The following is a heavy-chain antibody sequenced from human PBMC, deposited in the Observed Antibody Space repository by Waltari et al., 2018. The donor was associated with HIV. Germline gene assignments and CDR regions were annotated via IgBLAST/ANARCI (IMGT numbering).Heavy chain of an antibody. V-gene: IGHV3-21*01. J-gene: IGHJ5*02. Sequence: EVHLVASGGGLVKRGGSLRLSCAASGFSFISYSMNWVRQAPGKGLEWVSSISSSSNFIYYADSVKGRFTISRDNAKNSLYLQMNSLRAEDTAVYYCARDGGSPPNRWFDPWGQGTLVTVSS. D-gene: IGHD1-26*01. CDR2: ISSSSNFI. CDR3: ARDGGSPPNRWFDP. CDR1: GFSFISYS.